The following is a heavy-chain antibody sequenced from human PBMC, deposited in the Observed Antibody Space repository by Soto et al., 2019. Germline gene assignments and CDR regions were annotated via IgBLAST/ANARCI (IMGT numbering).Heavy chain of an antibody. CDR1: GVTFSSSA. D-gene: IGHD6-19*01. V-gene: IGHV3-23*01. J-gene: IGHJ5*02. Sequence: AGGSLRLSCAASGVTFSSSAMSWVRQAPGKGLEWVSAVSGSGGTTYYAGSVRGRFTISRDNSKNTLYLQMNSLRAEDTAIYFCARCTVDTIVTSGWCHYLDPWGQGTLVTVSS. CDR3: ARCTVDTIVTSGWCHYLDP. CDR2: VSGSGGTT.